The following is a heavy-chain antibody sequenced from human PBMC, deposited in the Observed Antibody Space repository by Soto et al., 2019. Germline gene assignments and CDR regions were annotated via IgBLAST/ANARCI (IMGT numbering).Heavy chain of an antibody. Sequence: GGSLRLSCAASGFAFTNYGIHWVRQAPGKGLEWVAIIWHDGSNKYYADSVKGRFTVSRDNSKNTLYLQMNSLRAEDTAVYYCARDRDSDFYGMDVWGQGTTVTVSS. J-gene: IGHJ6*02. D-gene: IGHD1-26*01. V-gene: IGHV3-33*01. CDR1: GFAFTNYG. CDR2: IWHDGSNK. CDR3: ARDRDSDFYGMDV.